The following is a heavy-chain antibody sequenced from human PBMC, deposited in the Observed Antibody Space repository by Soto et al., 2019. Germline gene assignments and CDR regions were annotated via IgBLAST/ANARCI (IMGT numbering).Heavy chain of an antibody. CDR3: AREAFSGSYFQDY. D-gene: IGHD1-26*01. Sequence: QVQLQESGPGLVKPSETLSLTCTVSGGSVSSGSYYWSWIRQPPGKGLEWIGYIYYSGSTNYNPSLKSRVNISVDTSKNQSSLKLSSVTAADTAVYYCAREAFSGSYFQDYWGQGTLVTVSS. CDR2: IYYSGST. J-gene: IGHJ4*02. V-gene: IGHV4-61*01. CDR1: GGSVSSGSYY.